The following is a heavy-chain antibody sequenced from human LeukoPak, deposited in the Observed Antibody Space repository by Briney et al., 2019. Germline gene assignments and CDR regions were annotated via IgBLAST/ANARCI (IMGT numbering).Heavy chain of an antibody. CDR3: ARDLAGNSRDY. Sequence: ASVKVSCKASGYTFTGYYMHWVRQAPGEGLEWMGRINPNSGGTNYAQKFQGRVTMTRDTSISTAYMELSRLRSDDTAVYYCARDLAGNSRDYWGQGTLVTVSS. D-gene: IGHD4-23*01. CDR1: GYTFTGYY. J-gene: IGHJ4*02. V-gene: IGHV1-2*06. CDR2: INPNSGGT.